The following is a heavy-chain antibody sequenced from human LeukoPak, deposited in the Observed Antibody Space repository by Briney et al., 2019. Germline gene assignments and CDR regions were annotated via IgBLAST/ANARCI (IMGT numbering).Heavy chain of an antibody. Sequence: QPSETLSLTCTVSGGSISSYYWSWIRQPPGKGLEWIGYIYYSGSTNYNPSLKSRVTISVDTSKNQFSLKLSSVTAADTAVYYCASFGGEYSSSWYYFDYWGQGTLVTVSS. V-gene: IGHV4-59*08. CDR1: GGSISSYY. CDR3: ASFGGEYSSSWYYFDY. D-gene: IGHD6-13*01. J-gene: IGHJ4*02. CDR2: IYYSGST.